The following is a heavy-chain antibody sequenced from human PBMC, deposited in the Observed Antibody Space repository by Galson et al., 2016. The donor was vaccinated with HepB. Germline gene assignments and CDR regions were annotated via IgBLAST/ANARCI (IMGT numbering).Heavy chain of an antibody. D-gene: IGHD5-18*01. CDR1: GFIFNSHA. J-gene: IGHJ6*02. Sequence: SLRLSCAGSGFIFNSHAMSWVRQAPGKGLEWVSGITSGGTTYYADSVKGRFTISRDNSKNILYLQMKSLRDEDTAVYYCVKRPYSYGWHYGMDVWGQGTTVTVSS. CDR2: ITSGGTT. V-gene: IGHV3-23*01. CDR3: VKRPYSYGWHYGMDV.